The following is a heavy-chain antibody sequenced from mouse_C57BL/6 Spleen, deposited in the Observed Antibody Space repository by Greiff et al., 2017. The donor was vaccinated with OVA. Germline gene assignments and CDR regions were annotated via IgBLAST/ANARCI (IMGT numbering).Heavy chain of an antibody. D-gene: IGHD2-4*01. CDR2: IYPRDGST. Sequence: VMLVESGPELVKPGASVKLSCKASGYTFTSYDINWVKQRPGQGLEWIGWIYPRDGSTKYNEKFKGKATLTVDTSSSTAYMELHSLTSEDSAVYFCARSGITTSHWYFDVWGTGTTVTVSS. CDR1: GYTFTSYD. CDR3: ARSGITTSHWYFDV. V-gene: IGHV1-85*01. J-gene: IGHJ1*03.